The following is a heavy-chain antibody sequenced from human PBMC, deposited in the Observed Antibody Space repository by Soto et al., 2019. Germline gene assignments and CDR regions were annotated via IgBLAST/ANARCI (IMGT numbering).Heavy chain of an antibody. CDR2: ISSSSSYI. D-gene: IGHD2-15*01. J-gene: IGHJ1*01. V-gene: IGHV3-21*01. CDR1: GFTFSSYS. CDR3: AARTVVVVAATTAEYFQH. Sequence: GGSLRLSCAASGFTFSSYSMNWVRQAPGKGLEWVSSISSSSSYIYYADSVKGRFTISRDNAKNSLYLQMNSLRAEDTAVYHCAARTVVVVAATTAEYFQHWGQGTLVTVSS.